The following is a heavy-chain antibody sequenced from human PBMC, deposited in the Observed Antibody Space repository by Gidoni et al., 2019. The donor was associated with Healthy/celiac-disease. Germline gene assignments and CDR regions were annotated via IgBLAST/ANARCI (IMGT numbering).Heavy chain of an antibody. V-gene: IGHV3-15*01. CDR3: TTLYNWNYARLDQTEYFQH. D-gene: IGHD1-7*01. J-gene: IGHJ1*01. CDR2: IKSKTDGGTT. CDR1: GFTFSNAW. Sequence: EVQLVESGGGLVKPGGSLRLSCAASGFTFSNAWMRWVRPAPGKGLEWVGRIKSKTDGGTTDYAAPVKGRFTISRDDSKNTLYLQMNSLKTEDTAVYYCTTLYNWNYARLDQTEYFQHWGQGTLVTVSS.